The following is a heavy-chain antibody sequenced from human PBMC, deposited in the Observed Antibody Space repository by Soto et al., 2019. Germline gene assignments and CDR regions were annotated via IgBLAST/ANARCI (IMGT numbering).Heavy chain of an antibody. CDR3: ASAHCISTSCMYYYYGMDV. CDR2: ISSSSSYI. V-gene: IGHV3-21*01. J-gene: IGHJ6*02. Sequence: PGGSLRLSCAASGFTFSSYSMNWVRQAPGKGLEWVSSISSSSSYIYYADSVKGRFTISRDNAKNSLYLQMNSLRAEDTAVYYYASAHCISTSCMYYYYGMDVWGQGTTVTVSS. CDR1: GFTFSSYS. D-gene: IGHD2-2*01.